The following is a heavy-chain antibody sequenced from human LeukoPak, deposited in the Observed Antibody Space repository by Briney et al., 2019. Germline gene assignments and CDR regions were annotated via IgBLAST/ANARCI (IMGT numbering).Heavy chain of an antibody. CDR1: GFTFNRHA. CDR2: ISYDGSNK. V-gene: IGHV3-30*09. D-gene: IGHD5-18*01. CDR3: ARGMEYSYGAPFDY. J-gene: IGHJ4*02. Sequence: GGSLRLSCAASGFTFNRHAMHWVRQAPGKGLEWVAVISYDGSNKYYADSVKGRFAISRDNSKNTLYLQMNSLRGEDTAVYYCARGMEYSYGAPFDYWGQGTLVTVSS.